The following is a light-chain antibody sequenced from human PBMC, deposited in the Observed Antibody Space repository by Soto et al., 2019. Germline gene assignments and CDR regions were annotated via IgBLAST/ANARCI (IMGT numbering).Light chain of an antibody. CDR2: DVS. J-gene: IGLJ2*01. Sequence: QSALTQPASVSGSPGQSITISCTGTSSDVGGYNYVSWYQQHPGKAPKLMIYDVSNRPSGVSNRFSGSKSGNTASLTISGLLAEDEADYYCSSYTSSSNLLFGGGTQLTVL. CDR1: SSDVGGYNY. CDR3: SSYTSSSNLL. V-gene: IGLV2-14*01.